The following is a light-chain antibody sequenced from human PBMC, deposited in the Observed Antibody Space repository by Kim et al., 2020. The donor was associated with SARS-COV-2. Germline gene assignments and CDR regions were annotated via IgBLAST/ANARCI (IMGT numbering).Light chain of an antibody. CDR2: KTS. CDR1: QSISSW. CDR3: QRYTNYWT. J-gene: IGKJ1*01. V-gene: IGKV1-5*03. Sequence: DIQMTQSPSTLSASIVDRVTTTCRASQSISSWLAWYQQKPGKAPKLLIYKTSSLGSGVPSRFSGSGSGTEFTLTISSLQPDDFATYYSQRYTNYWTFGQGTKVDIK.